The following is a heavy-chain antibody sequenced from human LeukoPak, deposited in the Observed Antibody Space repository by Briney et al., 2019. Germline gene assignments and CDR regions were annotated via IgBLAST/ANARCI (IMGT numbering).Heavy chain of an antibody. V-gene: IGHV1-2*02. CDR2: MNPNSGGT. Sequence: SVKVSCKSSGYTFTGYYMHWARQAPGQGLEWMGWMNPNSGGTNYAQKFQGRVTITRDTSISTAYMELSRLRSDDTAVYYCARENSSSWYNWFDPWGQGTLVTVSS. CDR1: GYTFTGYY. J-gene: IGHJ5*02. CDR3: ARENSSSWYNWFDP. D-gene: IGHD6-13*01.